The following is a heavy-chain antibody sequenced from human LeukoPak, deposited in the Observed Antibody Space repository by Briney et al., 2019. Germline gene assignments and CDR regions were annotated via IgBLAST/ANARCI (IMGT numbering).Heavy chain of an antibody. CDR3: IKDMGFDLLKDAFHV. CDR1: GFSLEDYA. Sequence: GRSLRLSCVGSGFSLEDYAMHWVRQVPGKGLEWVSSISWDSGSQAYTDSVKGRFTISRDNDKHSLYLQMNSLRLEDTAFYYCIKDMGFDLLKDAFHVWGQGTLVTVSS. D-gene: IGHD3-9*01. CDR2: ISWDSGSQ. V-gene: IGHV3-9*01. J-gene: IGHJ3*01.